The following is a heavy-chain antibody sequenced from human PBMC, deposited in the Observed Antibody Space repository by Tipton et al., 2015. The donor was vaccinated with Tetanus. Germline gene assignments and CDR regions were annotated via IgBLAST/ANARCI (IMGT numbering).Heavy chain of an antibody. Sequence: SLRLSCAASGFTFSSYAMGWVRQAPGKGLEWVSGISGGGGSTYYADSVKGRFTISRDNSKNTLYLHMNSLRAEDTAVYYCAKSPEEDYYYYGMDVWGQGTTVTVSS. V-gene: IGHV3-23*01. CDR3: AKSPEEDYYYYGMDV. J-gene: IGHJ6*02. CDR1: GFTFSSYA. CDR2: ISGGGGST.